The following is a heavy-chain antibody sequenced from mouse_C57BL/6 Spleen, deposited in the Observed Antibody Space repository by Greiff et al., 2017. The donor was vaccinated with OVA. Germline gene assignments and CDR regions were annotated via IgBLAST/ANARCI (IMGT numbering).Heavy chain of an antibody. J-gene: IGHJ1*03. V-gene: IGHV6-3*01. CDR2: IRLKSDNYAT. Sequence: EVNVVESGGGLVQPGGSMKLSCVASGFTFSNYWMNWVRQSPEKGLEWVAQIRLKSDNYATHYAESVKGRFTISRDDSKSSVYLQMNNLRAEDTGIYHCTGLVATRYFDVWGTGTTVTVSS. CDR3: TGLVATRYFDV. D-gene: IGHD1-1*01. CDR1: GFTFSNYW.